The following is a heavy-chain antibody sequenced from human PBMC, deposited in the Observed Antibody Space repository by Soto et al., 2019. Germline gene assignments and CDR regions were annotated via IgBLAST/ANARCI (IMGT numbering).Heavy chain of an antibody. CDR3: ARPVTSPDHLDI. V-gene: IGHV1-18*01. CDR1: GYTFASYA. D-gene: IGHD4-4*01. Sequence: ASVKVSCKASGYTFASYAISWMRQAPGQGLEWMGWISAYNGNTDYAQKFQDRLTLATDTSTSTAYMELRSLRSDDTALYYCARPVTSPDHLDIWGQGTMVTVSS. J-gene: IGHJ3*02. CDR2: ISAYNGNT.